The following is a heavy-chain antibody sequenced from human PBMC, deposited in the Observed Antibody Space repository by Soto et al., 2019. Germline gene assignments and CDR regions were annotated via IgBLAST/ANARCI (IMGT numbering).Heavy chain of an antibody. CDR1: GFTFSSYA. CDR2: ISGSGGST. Sequence: PGGSLRLSCAASGFTFSSYAMSWVRQAPGKGLEWVSAISGSGGSTYYADSVKGRFTISRDNSKNTLYLQMNSLRAEDTAVYYCAKVGPSYYYGSGSYLGTMIVVAYFDYWGQGTLVTVSS. J-gene: IGHJ4*02. V-gene: IGHV3-23*01. D-gene: IGHD3-10*01. CDR3: AKVGPSYYYGSGSYLGTMIVVAYFDY.